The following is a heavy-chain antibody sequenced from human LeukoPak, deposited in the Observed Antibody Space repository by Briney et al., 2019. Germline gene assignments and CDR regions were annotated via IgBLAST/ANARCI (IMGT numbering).Heavy chain of an antibody. J-gene: IGHJ5*02. CDR1: GYTFTGYY. CDR3: ARRRPSLGYCSSTTCKNWFDP. V-gene: IGHV1-2*02. D-gene: IGHD2-2*01. CDR2: MNPNSGGT. Sequence: ASVKVSCKASGYTFTGYYMHWVRQAPGQGLEWMGWMNPNSGGTNYAQKFQGRVTMTRDTSISTAYMELSRLRSDDTAVYYCARRRPSLGYCSSTTCKNWFDPWGQGTLVTVSS.